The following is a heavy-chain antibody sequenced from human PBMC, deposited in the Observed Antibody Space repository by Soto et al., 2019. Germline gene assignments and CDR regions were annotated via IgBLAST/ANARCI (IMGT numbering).Heavy chain of an antibody. Sequence: ASVKVSCKASGYTFTSYDINWVRQATGQGLEWMGWMNPNSGNTGYAQKFQGRVTMTRYTSISTAYMELSSLRSEDTAVYYCARDSYDSSGYDAFDIWGQGTMVTVSS. CDR3: ARDSYDSSGYDAFDI. CDR2: MNPNSGNT. CDR1: GYTFTSYD. J-gene: IGHJ3*02. D-gene: IGHD3-22*01. V-gene: IGHV1-8*01.